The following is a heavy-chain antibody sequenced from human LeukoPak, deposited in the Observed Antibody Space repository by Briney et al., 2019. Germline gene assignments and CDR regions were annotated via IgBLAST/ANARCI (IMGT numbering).Heavy chain of an antibody. CDR1: VGTFSSYA. J-gene: IGHJ6*02. D-gene: IGHD2-2*01. CDR3: ARGYYSSPSCHYYYYGMDV. Sequence: SVKVSCKASVGTFSSYAISWVRQAPGQGLEWMGRIIPILGIANYAQKFQGRVTITADKSTSKAYMELSSLSPEDADVYYYARGYYSSPSCHYYYYGMDVWGQGTTVTVSS. CDR2: IIPILGIA. V-gene: IGHV1-69*04.